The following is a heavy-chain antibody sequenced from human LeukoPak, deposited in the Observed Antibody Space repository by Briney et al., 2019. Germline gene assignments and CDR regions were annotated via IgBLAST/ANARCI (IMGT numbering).Heavy chain of an antibody. V-gene: IGHV3-9*01. Sequence: PGGSLRLSCAASGFTFSSYAMHWVRQAPGKGLEWVSGISWNSGNIGYADSVKGRFTISRDNAKNSLYLQMNSLRVEDTALYYCVKDEGYSSGSHFDYWGQGTLVTVSS. D-gene: IGHD6-19*01. CDR3: VKDEGYSSGSHFDY. CDR1: GFTFSSYA. CDR2: ISWNSGNI. J-gene: IGHJ4*02.